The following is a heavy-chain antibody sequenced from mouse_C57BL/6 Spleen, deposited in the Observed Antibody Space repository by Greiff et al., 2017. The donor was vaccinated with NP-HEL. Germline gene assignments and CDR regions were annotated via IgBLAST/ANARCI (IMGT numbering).Heavy chain of an antibody. J-gene: IGHJ1*03. D-gene: IGHD2-4*01. Sequence: EVKLMESGGGLVKPGGSLKLSCAASGFTFSDYGMHWVRQAPEKGLEWVAYISSGSSTIYYVDTVKGRFTISRDNAKNTLFLQMTSLRSEDTAMYYGARRDYDEYFDVWGTGTTVTVSS. V-gene: IGHV5-17*01. CDR2: ISSGSSTI. CDR3: ARRDYDEYFDV. CDR1: GFTFSDYG.